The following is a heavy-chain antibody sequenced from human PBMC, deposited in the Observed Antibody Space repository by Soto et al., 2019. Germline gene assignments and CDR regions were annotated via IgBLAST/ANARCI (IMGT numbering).Heavy chain of an antibody. CDR1: GYTFTSYD. Sequence: QVQLVQSGAEVKKPGASVKVSCKASGYTFTSYDINWVRQATGQGLEWMGWMNPNSGNTGYAQKFQGRVTMTRNTPISTAYREVSSLRSEDTAVYYCARRRYSSGGYEIDYWCQGTLVTVSS. CDR3: ARRRYSSGGYEIDY. CDR2: MNPNSGNT. J-gene: IGHJ4*02. D-gene: IGHD6-19*01. V-gene: IGHV1-8*01.